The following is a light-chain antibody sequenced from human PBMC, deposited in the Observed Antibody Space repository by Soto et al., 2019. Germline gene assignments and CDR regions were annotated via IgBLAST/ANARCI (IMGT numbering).Light chain of an antibody. V-gene: IGKV1-33*01. Sequence: DIQMTQSPSSLSASVGDRVTITCQSSQDISNYLNWYQQKPGKAPKLLIYDASNLETGVPSRFSGSGSGTDFSLTISSLQPDDFGSYYCQHMRTFGQGTKVDIK. CDR2: DAS. CDR3: QHMRT. CDR1: QDISNY. J-gene: IGKJ1*01.